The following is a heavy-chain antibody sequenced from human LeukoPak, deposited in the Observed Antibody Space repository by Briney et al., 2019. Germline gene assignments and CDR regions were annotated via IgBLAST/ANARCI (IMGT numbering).Heavy chain of an antibody. CDR3: AREGNPFWSGYQRVVYAFDI. D-gene: IGHD3-3*01. V-gene: IGHV1-69*01. CDR2: IIPIFGTA. CDR1: GGTFSSYA. Sequence: GCSVKVSCKASGGTFSSYAISWVRQAPGQGLEWMGGIIPIFGTANYAQKFQGRVTITADESTSTAYMELSSLRSEDTAVYYCAREGNPFWSGYQRVVYAFDIWGQGTMVTVSS. J-gene: IGHJ3*02.